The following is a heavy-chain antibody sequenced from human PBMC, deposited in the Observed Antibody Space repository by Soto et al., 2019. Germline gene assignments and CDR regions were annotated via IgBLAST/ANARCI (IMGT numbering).Heavy chain of an antibody. CDR2: ISSSSSYI. V-gene: IGHV3-21*01. CDR1: GFTFSSYA. Sequence: GESLKISCAASGFTFSSYAMSWVRQAPGKGLEWVSSISSSSSYIYYADSVKGRFTISRDNAKNSLYLQMNSLRAEDTAVYYCARENENFDYWGQGTLVTVSS. J-gene: IGHJ4*02. CDR3: ARENENFDY. D-gene: IGHD1-1*01.